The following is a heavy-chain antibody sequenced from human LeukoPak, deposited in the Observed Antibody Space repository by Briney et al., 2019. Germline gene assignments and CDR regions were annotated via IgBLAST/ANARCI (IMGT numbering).Heavy chain of an antibody. CDR1: GITFSNYG. V-gene: IGHV3-30*02. Sequence: PGGSLRLSCGASGITFSNYGMHWVRQAPGKGLEWVAFIRYDGNNKHYADSVKGRFTISRDNSKSTLYLQMNSLRPEDTAVYYCANGPHYNILTGYYKVRSHLDYWGQGTLATVSS. J-gene: IGHJ4*02. CDR3: ANGPHYNILTGYYKVRSHLDY. D-gene: IGHD3-9*01. CDR2: IRYDGNNK.